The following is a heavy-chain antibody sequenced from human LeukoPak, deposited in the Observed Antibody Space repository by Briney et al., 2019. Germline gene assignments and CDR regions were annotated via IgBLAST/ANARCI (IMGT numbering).Heavy chain of an antibody. CDR2: VSYDGSNK. J-gene: IGHJ5*02. CDR3: AKDGWEPHLRYWFDP. Sequence: GGSLRLSCAASGFTFSSYGMHWVRQAPGKGLEWVAVVSYDGSNKYYADSVKGRFTISRDNSKNTQYLQMNSLRAEDTAVYYCAKDGWEPHLRYWFDPWGQGTLVTVSS. D-gene: IGHD1-26*01. V-gene: IGHV3-30*18. CDR1: GFTFSSYG.